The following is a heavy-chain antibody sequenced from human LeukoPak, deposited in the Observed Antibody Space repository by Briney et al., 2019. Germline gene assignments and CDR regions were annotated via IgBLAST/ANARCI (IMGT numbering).Heavy chain of an antibody. CDR1: GYTFTSYD. CDR2: MSPNSGDT. D-gene: IGHD7-27*01. V-gene: IGHV1-8*01. J-gene: IGHJ4*02. Sequence: GASVKVSCKASGYTFTSYDFNWVRQATGQRPEWMGWMSPNSGDTGYAQKFQDRVTMTRNTSISTAYMELSSLRSDDTAVYYCARGPPNWGYDYWGPGTLVTVSP. CDR3: ARGPPNWGYDY.